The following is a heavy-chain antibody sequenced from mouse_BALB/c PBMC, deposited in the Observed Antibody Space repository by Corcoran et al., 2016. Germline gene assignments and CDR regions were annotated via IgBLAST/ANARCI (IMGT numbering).Heavy chain of an antibody. J-gene: IGHJ1*01. V-gene: IGHV14-3*02. Sequence: EVQLQQSGAELVKPGASVKVSCTASGFNIKDTYMHWVKQRPEQGLEWIGRIDPANGNTKYDPKFQGKATITADTSSNTAYLQLSSLTSEDTAVYYCARWDWYFDVWGAGTTVTVSS. CDR3: ARWDWYFDV. CDR1: GFNIKDTY. CDR2: IDPANGNT.